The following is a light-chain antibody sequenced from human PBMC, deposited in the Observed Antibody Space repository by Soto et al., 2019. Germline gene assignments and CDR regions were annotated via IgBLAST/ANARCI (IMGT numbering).Light chain of an antibody. Sequence: QSVLTQPRSVSGSPGQSVTISCTGTSSDVGGYKYVSWYQQHPGKAPKLMIYDVSKRPSGVPDRFSGSKSGNTASLTISGLQAEDEADYYCCSYADNYTFVFGGGTKLTVL. V-gene: IGLV2-11*01. CDR3: CSYADNYTFV. J-gene: IGLJ2*01. CDR1: SSDVGGYKY. CDR2: DVS.